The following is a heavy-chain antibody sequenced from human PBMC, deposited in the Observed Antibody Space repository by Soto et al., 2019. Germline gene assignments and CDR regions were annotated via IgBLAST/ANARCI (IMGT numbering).Heavy chain of an antibody. CDR2: MSHSGGT. Sequence: QVQLQQWGAGLLKPSETLSLTCAVYGGFVSSGSYYWSWIRQPPGKGLGWIGEMSHSGGTHLNPSLKSRVTISVETSKNQFSLKRSSVTAADTALYYCARVERGTATTVVDAFDIWGPGTMVTVSS. V-gene: IGHV4-34*01. CDR1: GGFVSSGSYY. D-gene: IGHD1-1*01. CDR3: ARVERGTATTVVDAFDI. J-gene: IGHJ3*02.